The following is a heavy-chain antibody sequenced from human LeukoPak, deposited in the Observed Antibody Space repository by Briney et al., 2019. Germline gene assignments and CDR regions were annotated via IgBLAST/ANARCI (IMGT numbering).Heavy chain of an antibody. CDR2: IYYSGST. J-gene: IGHJ4*02. V-gene: IGHV4-59*08. D-gene: IGHD3-3*01. Sequence: PSETLSLTCTVSGGSISSYYWSWIRQPPGKGLEWIGYIYYSGSTNYNPSLKSRVTISVDTSKNQFSLKLSSVTAADTAVYYCARQRTYYDFWSGYLGFDQWGQGTPVTVSS. CDR3: ARQRTYYDFWSGYLGFDQ. CDR1: GGSISSYY.